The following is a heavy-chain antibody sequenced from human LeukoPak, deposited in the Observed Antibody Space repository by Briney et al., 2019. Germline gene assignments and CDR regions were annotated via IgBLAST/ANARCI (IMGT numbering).Heavy chain of an antibody. V-gene: IGHV3-21*01. Sequence: GGSLRLSCAASGFTFSNYGMNWVRQAPGKGLEWVSSISSSSSYIYYADSVKGRFTISRDNAKNSLYLQMNSLRAEDTAVYYCARGSGYDGYFDYWGQGTLVTVSS. CDR1: GFTFSNYG. CDR2: ISSSSSYI. CDR3: ARGSGYDGYFDY. J-gene: IGHJ4*02. D-gene: IGHD5-12*01.